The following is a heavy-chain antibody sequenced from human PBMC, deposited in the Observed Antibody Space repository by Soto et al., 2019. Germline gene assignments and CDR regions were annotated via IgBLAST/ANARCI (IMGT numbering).Heavy chain of an antibody. V-gene: IGHV1-18*01. CDR3: ARDDFVVRGVYYYYGMDV. J-gene: IGHJ6*02. D-gene: IGHD3-10*01. Sequence: QAQLVQSGAEVKKPGASVKVSCKASGYTFSSYGITWVRQAPGQGLEWMAWISGYNGNTNYAQNLQDRVTMTTDTSTNTAYMELRSLRSDDTAVYYCARDDFVVRGVYYYYGMDVWGQGTTVTVSS. CDR1: GYTFSSYG. CDR2: ISGYNGNT.